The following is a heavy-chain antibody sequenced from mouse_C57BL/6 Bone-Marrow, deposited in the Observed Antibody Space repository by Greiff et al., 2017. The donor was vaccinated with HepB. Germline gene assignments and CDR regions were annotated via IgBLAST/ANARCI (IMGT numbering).Heavy chain of an antibody. CDR2: IYPRSGNT. D-gene: IGHD1-1*01. V-gene: IGHV1-81*01. Sequence: GAELARPVWGVRVSCKASGYTFTSYRTSWVKQIPGQELEWIGEIYPRSGNTYYNEKFKGKATLTADKSSSTAYMELRSLTSEDSAVYFCARGLRSLDFDYWGQGTTLTVSS. CDR1: GYTFTSYR. CDR3: ARGLRSLDFDY. J-gene: IGHJ2*01.